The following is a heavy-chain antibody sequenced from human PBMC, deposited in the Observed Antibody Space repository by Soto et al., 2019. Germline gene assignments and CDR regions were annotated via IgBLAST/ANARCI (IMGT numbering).Heavy chain of an antibody. CDR1: GFTFSSYG. Sequence: QVQLVESGGGVVQPGRSLRLSCAASGFTFSSYGMHWVRQAPGKGLEWVAVIWYDGSNKYYADSVKGRFTISRDNSKNTLYLQMNSLRAEDTAVYYCASRTSDVDAFDIWGQGTMVTVSS. CDR3: ASRTSDVDAFDI. V-gene: IGHV3-33*01. D-gene: IGHD2-2*01. CDR2: IWYDGSNK. J-gene: IGHJ3*02.